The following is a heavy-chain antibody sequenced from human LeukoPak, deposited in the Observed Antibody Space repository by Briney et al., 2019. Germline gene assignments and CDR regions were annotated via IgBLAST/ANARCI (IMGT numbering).Heavy chain of an antibody. CDR2: IYYSGST. CDR1: GGSISSYY. J-gene: IGHJ6*03. CDR3: ARAGGYCSSTSCYGDYYYYYYMDV. D-gene: IGHD2-2*01. Sequence: SETLSLTCTVSGGSISSYYWSWIRQPPGKGLEWIGYIYYSGSTNYNPSLKSRVTISVDTSKNQFSLKLSPVTAADTAVYYCARAGGYCSSTSCYGDYYYYYYMDVWGKGTTVTVSS. V-gene: IGHV4-59*01.